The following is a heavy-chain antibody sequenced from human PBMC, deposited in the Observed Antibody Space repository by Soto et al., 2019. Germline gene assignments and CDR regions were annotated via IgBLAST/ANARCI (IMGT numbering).Heavy chain of an antibody. CDR2: IYYSGST. Sequence: PSETLSLTCTVSGGSISSGGYYWSWIRQHPGKGLEWIGYIYYSGSTYYNPSLKSRVTISVDTLKNQFSLKLSSVTAADTAVYYCARERPTVTTYFSNWFDPWGQGTLVTVSS. D-gene: IGHD4-17*01. J-gene: IGHJ5*02. CDR3: ARERPTVTTYFSNWFDP. V-gene: IGHV4-31*03. CDR1: GGSISSGGYY.